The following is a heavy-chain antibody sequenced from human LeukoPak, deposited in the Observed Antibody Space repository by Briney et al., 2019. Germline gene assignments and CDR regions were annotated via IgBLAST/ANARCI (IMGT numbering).Heavy chain of an antibody. Sequence: SQTLSLTCAISGNSVSSNSAAWNWIRQSPSRGLEWLGRTYYRSKWYNDYAVSVKSRITINPDTSKNQFSLKLSSVTAADTAVYYCARAIAPPYYYYYMDVWGKGTTVTVSS. V-gene: IGHV6-1*01. J-gene: IGHJ6*03. CDR2: TYYRSKWYN. CDR3: ARAIAPPYYYYYMDV. CDR1: GNSVSSNSAA. D-gene: IGHD6-6*01.